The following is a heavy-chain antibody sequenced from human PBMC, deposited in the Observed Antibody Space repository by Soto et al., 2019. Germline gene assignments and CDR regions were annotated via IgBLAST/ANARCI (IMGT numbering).Heavy chain of an antibody. Sequence: GGSLRLSCAASGFTFSSYGMHWVRQAPGKGLEWVAVISYDGSNKYYADSVKGRFTISRDNSKNTLYLQMNSLRAEDTAVYYCAKEITAMATGDAFDIWGQGTRVTVSS. CDR1: GFTFSSYG. CDR3: AKEITAMATGDAFDI. J-gene: IGHJ3*02. V-gene: IGHV3-30*18. CDR2: ISYDGSNK. D-gene: IGHD5-18*01.